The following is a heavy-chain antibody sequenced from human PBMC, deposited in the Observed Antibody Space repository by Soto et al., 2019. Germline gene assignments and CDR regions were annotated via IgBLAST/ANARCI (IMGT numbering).Heavy chain of an antibody. D-gene: IGHD6-13*01. CDR1: GFTFSSYA. J-gene: IGHJ6*02. V-gene: IGHV3-23*01. CDR2: ISGSGGST. CDR3: AKATYSSSWYYYGMDV. Sequence: EVQLLESGGGLVQPGGSLRLSCAASGFTFSSYAMSWVRQAPGKGLEWVSAISGSGGSTYYADSVKGRFTISRDNSKNPLYLQMNSLRAEDTAVYYCAKATYSSSWYYYGMDVWGQGTTVTVSS.